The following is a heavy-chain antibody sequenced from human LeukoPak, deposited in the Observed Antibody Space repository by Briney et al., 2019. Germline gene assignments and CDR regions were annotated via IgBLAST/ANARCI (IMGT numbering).Heavy chain of an antibody. CDR3: ARASTVTTDYGMDV. CDR1: GGSISGYY. J-gene: IGHJ6*02. Sequence: PSETLSLTCTVSGGSISGYYWSWIRQPPGKRLEWIAHMYYSGSTIYNPSLKSRVTISVDTSKNQFSLKLSSVTAADTAVYYCARASTVTTDYGMDVWGQGTTVTVSS. CDR2: MYYSGST. V-gene: IGHV4-59*08. D-gene: IGHD4-17*01.